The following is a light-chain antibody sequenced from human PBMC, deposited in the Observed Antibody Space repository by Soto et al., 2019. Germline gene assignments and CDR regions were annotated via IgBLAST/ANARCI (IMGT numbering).Light chain of an antibody. CDR1: ASDLGYYNY. J-gene: IGLJ1*01. V-gene: IGLV2-14*01. CDR2: EVS. Sequence: QSALTQPASVSGSPGQSITISCTGTASDLGYYNYVAWYQHHPGKAPKLMIYEVSDRPSGVSNRFSGSKSGYTASLTISGLQAEDEADYYCSSYARGSTYVFGTGTKVTV. CDR3: SSYARGSTYV.